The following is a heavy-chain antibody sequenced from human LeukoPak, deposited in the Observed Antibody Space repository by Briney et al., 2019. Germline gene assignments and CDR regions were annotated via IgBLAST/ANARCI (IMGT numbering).Heavy chain of an antibody. CDR3: AKRGIAAAASFDY. J-gene: IGHJ4*02. Sequence: GGSLRLSCAASGFTFSSYAMSWVRQAPGKGLEWVSTISGNGDYTYYADSVKGRFTISRDNSKNTLYPQMNSLRADDTAVYYCAKRGIAAAASFDYWGQGTPVSVSS. V-gene: IGHV3-23*01. D-gene: IGHD6-13*01. CDR2: ISGNGDYT. CDR1: GFTFSSYA.